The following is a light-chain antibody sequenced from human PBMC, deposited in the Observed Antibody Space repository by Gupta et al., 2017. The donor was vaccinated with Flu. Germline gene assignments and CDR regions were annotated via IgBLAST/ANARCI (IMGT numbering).Light chain of an antibody. V-gene: IGKV1-5*03. CDR1: QYISNS. CDR3: QQYCAFPLT. CDR2: QAS. J-gene: IGKJ3*01. Sequence: DIQMTQSPSTLSASVGDRVTITCRASQYISNSLAWYQQKAGKAPKLLVSQASSLGDGVPSRFSGSGSGTDFTLTISGLQPDDIAAYYCQQYCAFPLTFGPGTRVEVK.